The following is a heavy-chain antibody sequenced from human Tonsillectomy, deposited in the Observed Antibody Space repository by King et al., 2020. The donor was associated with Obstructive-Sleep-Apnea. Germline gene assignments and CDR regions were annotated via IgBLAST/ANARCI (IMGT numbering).Heavy chain of an antibody. CDR1: GFTFSTYA. Sequence: VQLVESGGGVVQPGRSLRLSCAASGFTFSTYALHWGRQAPGKGLEWVAVISYDGGNKYYADSVKGRFTISRDNSKNTLYLQMNSLRAEDTAVYYCARGLHYYDSSGYSYYFDYWGQGTLVTVSS. V-gene: IGHV3-30*04. CDR2: ISYDGGNK. CDR3: ARGLHYYDSSGYSYYFDY. D-gene: IGHD3-22*01. J-gene: IGHJ4*02.